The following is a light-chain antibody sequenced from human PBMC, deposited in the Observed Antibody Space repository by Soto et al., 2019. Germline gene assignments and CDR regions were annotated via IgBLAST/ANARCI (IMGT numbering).Light chain of an antibody. CDR1: QGISSY. CDR3: QQSYSTLRT. J-gene: IGKJ5*01. CDR2: AAS. Sequence: DIQMTQSPSSLSASVGDRVPITCRASQGISSYLNWYQQKPGKAPKLLIYAASSLQSGVPSRFSGSGSGTDFTLTISSLQPEDFATYYCQQSYSTLRTFGQGTRLEI. V-gene: IGKV1-39*01.